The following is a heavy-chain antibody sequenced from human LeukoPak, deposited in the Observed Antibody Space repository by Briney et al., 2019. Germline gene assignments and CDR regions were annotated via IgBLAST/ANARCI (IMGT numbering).Heavy chain of an antibody. J-gene: IGHJ3*02. V-gene: IGHV4-4*07. CDR1: GGSISSYY. Sequence: SETLSLTCTVSGGSISSYYWSWIRQPAGKGLEWIGRIYTSGSTNYNPSLKSRVTMSVDTSKNQFSLKLSSVIAADTAVYYCARAYYYDSSGSNIRVDAFDIWGQGTMVTVSS. D-gene: IGHD3-22*01. CDR2: IYTSGST. CDR3: ARAYYYDSSGSNIRVDAFDI.